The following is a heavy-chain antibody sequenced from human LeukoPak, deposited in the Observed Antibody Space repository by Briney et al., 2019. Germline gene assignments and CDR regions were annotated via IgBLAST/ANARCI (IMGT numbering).Heavy chain of an antibody. CDR2: ISSSGSAI. J-gene: IGHJ4*02. CDR1: GFSVTNNY. D-gene: IGHD5/OR15-5a*01. Sequence: GGSLRLSCAVSGFSVTNNYMSWVRQAPGKGLEWVSYISSSGSAIYYADSVKGRFTISRDNAKNSLYLQMNSLRAEDTAVYYCARDPHGLRYLDYWGQGTLVTVSS. CDR3: ARDPHGLRYLDY. V-gene: IGHV3-11*04.